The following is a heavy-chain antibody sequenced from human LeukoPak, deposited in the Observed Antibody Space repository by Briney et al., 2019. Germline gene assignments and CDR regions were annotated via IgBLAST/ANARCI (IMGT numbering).Heavy chain of an antibody. V-gene: IGHV5-51*01. CDR2: IYPGDSDT. D-gene: IGHD5-24*01. Sequence: GESLKISCKGSGYSFTSYCIDWVRQMPGKGLEWMGIIYPGDSDTRYSPSFQGQVTISADKAISTAYLQESRQKAPDDAIYYCERQDGRALYYFDYWGQGALVTVSS. J-gene: IGHJ4*02. CDR3: ERQDGRALYYFDY. CDR1: GYSFTSYC.